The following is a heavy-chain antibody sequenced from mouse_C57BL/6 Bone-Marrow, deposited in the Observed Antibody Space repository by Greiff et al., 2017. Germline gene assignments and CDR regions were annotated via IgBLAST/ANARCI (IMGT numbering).Heavy chain of an antibody. CDR3: ARNEPYHYAMDY. V-gene: IGHV1-62-2*01. Sequence: QVHVKQSGAELVKPGASVKLSCKASGYTFTEYTIHWVKQRSGQGLEWIGWFYPGSGSLKYNEKLKDKATLTADKYSSTVYMELSRLTSEDAAVYFCARNEPYHYAMDYWGQGTSVTVSS. CDR2: FYPGSGSL. J-gene: IGHJ4*01. D-gene: IGHD2-10*01. CDR1: GYTFTEYT.